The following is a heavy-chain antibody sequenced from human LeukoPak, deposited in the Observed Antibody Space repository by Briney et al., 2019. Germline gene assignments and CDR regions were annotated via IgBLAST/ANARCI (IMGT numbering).Heavy chain of an antibody. CDR1: GGSFSGYY. CDR2: INHSGGT. D-gene: IGHD6-19*01. CDR3: ARGASGWYTENWFDP. Sequence: SETLSLTCAVYGGSFSGYYWSWIRQPPGKGLEWIGEINHSGGTNYNPSLKSRVTISVDTSKNQFSLKLSSVTAADTAVYYCARGASGWYTENWFDPWGQGTLVTVSS. V-gene: IGHV4-34*01. J-gene: IGHJ5*02.